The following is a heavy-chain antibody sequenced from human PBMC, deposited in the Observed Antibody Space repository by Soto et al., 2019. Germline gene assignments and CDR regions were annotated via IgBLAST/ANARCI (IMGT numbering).Heavy chain of an antibody. Sequence: QVQLVQSGAEVKKPGSSVKVSCKASGGTFSNYAISWVRQAPGQGLEWMGGIIPIFGTTNYAQRFQGRVTIXAXEXXSPAYMELSSLRSEDTAVYYCARVSSSWYKDYFDYWGQGTLVTVSS. D-gene: IGHD6-13*01. CDR1: GGTFSNYA. J-gene: IGHJ4*02. CDR2: IIPIFGTT. V-gene: IGHV1-69*12. CDR3: ARVSSSWYKDYFDY.